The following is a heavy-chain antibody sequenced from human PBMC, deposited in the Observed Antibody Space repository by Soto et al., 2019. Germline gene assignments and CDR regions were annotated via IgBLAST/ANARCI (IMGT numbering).Heavy chain of an antibody. CDR1: GGTFSSYA. Sequence: SVKVSCKASGGTFSSYAISWVRQAPGQGLEWMGGIIPIFGTANYAQKFQGRVTITADKSTSTACMELSSLRSEDTAVYYCARARITMIVVVMTSAFDIWGQGTMVTVSS. D-gene: IGHD3-22*01. CDR2: IIPIFGTA. CDR3: ARARITMIVVVMTSAFDI. V-gene: IGHV1-69*06. J-gene: IGHJ3*02.